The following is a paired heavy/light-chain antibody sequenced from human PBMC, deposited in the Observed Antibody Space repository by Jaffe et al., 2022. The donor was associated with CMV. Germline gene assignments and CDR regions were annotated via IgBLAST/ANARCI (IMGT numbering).Light chain of an antibody. V-gene: IGKV3D-20*01. CDR2: DAS. CDR1: QSVSSSY. J-gene: IGKJ4*01. Sequence: EIVLTQSPATLSLSPGERATLSCGASQSVSSSYLAWYQQKPGLAPRLLIYDASSRATGIPDRFSGSGSGTDFTLTISRLEPEDFAVYYCQQYGSSPLTFGGGTKVEIK. CDR3: QQYGSSPLT.
Heavy chain of an antibody. CDR3: ARGISYPRGIAARQGYYYYMDV. CDR1: GFTFSSYD. CDR2: IGTAGDP. J-gene: IGHJ6*03. Sequence: EVQLVESGGGLVQPGGSLRLSCAASGFTFSSYDMHWVRQATGKGLEWVSAIGTAGDPYYPGSVKGRFTISRENAKNSLYLQMNSLRAGDTAVYYCARGISYPRGIAARQGYYYYMDVWGKGTTVTVSS. D-gene: IGHD6-6*01. V-gene: IGHV3-13*05.